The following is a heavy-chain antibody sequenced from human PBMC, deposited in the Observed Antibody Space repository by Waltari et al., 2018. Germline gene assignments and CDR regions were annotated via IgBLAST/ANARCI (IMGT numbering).Heavy chain of an antibody. D-gene: IGHD6-25*01. CDR2: IYSITGST. CDR3: ARLKYSSGWYFDY. Sequence: QVQLQESGPGLVKPSETLSLTCAVSGGSFSTYWWGWIRQPPGKGLEWIGSIYSITGSTEYNPSLKSRATISRDTSKNQFSLKLSSVAAADTAVYYCARLKYSSGWYFDYWGQGVLVTVSS. CDR1: GGSFSTYW. V-gene: IGHV4-4*07. J-gene: IGHJ4*02.